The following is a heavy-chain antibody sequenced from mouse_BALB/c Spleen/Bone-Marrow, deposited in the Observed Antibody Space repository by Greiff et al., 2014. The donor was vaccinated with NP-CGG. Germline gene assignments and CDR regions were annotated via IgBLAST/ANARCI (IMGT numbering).Heavy chain of an antibody. CDR3: TRYYYRFSAWFAY. V-gene: IGHV1-5*01. Sequence: VQLQQSGTVLARPGASVKMSCKASGYTFTSYWMHWVKQRPGQGLEWIGAIYPGNSDTSYNQKFKGKAKLTAVTSTGTAYMELSSLTNEDSAVYYCTRYYYRFSAWFAYWGQGTLVTVSA. D-gene: IGHD2-14*01. J-gene: IGHJ3*01. CDR1: GYTFTSYW. CDR2: IYPGNSDT.